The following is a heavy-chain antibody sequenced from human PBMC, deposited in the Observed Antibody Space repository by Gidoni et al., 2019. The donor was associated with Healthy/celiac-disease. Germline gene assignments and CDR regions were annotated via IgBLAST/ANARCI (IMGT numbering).Heavy chain of an antibody. CDR1: GFTFDDYA. D-gene: IGHD3-22*01. Sequence: EVQLVESGGGLVQPCRSLRLSCAASGFTFDDYAMHWVRQAPGKGLEWVSGISWNSGSIGYADSVKGRFTISRDNAKNSLYLQMNSLRAEDTALYYCAKDFNYYDSSGSLDYWGQGTLVTVSS. V-gene: IGHV3-9*01. CDR2: ISWNSGSI. J-gene: IGHJ4*02. CDR3: AKDFNYYDSSGSLDY.